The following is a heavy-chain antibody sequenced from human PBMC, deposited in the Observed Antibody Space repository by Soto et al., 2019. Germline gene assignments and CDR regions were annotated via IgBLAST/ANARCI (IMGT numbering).Heavy chain of an antibody. V-gene: IGHV3-64*01. J-gene: IGHJ3*02. Sequence: QPGGSLRLSCAASGFTFSSYAMHWVRQAPGKGLEYVSAISSNGGSTYYANSVKGRFTISRDNSKNTLYLQMGSLRAEDMAVYYCARPSNYYDRDPDVFDIWGQGTMVTVSS. D-gene: IGHD3-22*01. CDR1: GFTFSSYA. CDR2: ISSNGGST. CDR3: ARPSNYYDRDPDVFDI.